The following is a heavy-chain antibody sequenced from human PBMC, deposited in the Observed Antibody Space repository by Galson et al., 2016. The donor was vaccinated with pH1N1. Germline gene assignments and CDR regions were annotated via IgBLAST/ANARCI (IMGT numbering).Heavy chain of an antibody. CDR3: ARDHVYGDYFERFFDL. Sequence: SLRLSCAASGFTFSHYAMHWVRQAPGKGLERVAVISYVESNKDYADSVKGRFTVTRDNSKNTLYLQMNSLRAEDTALYYCARDHVYGDYFERFFDLWGRGTLVTVSS. V-gene: IGHV3-30-3*01. CDR1: GFTFSHYA. D-gene: IGHD4-17*01. CDR2: ISYVESNK. J-gene: IGHJ2*01.